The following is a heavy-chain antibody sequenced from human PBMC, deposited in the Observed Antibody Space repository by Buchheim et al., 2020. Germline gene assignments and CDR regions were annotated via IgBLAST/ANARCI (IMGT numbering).Heavy chain of an antibody. CDR3: ARTSIQYHFDS. D-gene: IGHD4-11*01. V-gene: IGHV4-61*01. J-gene: IGHJ4*02. Sequence: QVQLQESGPGLVKPSETLSVTCTVSGDSVSSGNYYWSWIRQPPGKGLEWIGYIYYSGSTNYSPSLKSRVTISVDTSKDQFSLKLSSVTAADTAVYYCARTSIQYHFDSWGQGTL. CDR2: IYYSGST. CDR1: GDSVSSGNYY.